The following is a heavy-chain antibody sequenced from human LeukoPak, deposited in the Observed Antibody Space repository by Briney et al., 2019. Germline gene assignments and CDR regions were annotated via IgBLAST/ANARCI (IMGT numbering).Heavy chain of an antibody. CDR1: GFTFSIFE. D-gene: IGHD2-15*01. V-gene: IGHV3-48*03. CDR3: VRGGGPSYKYNAFDI. J-gene: IGHJ3*02. CDR2: ITNSGSTI. Sequence: GGSLRLSCTVSGFTFSIFEVNWVRQAPGKGLEWVAYITNSGSTIDYADSVKGRFTISRDNARNSLYLQMSSLRAEDTAVYYCVRGGGPSYKYNAFDIWGQGTMVTVSS.